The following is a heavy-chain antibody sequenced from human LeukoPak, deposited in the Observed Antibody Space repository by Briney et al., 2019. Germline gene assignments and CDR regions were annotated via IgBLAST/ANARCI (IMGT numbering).Heavy chain of an antibody. CDR2: ISAYNGNT. Sequence: ASVKVSCKASGYTFTSYGISWVRQAPGQGPEWMGWISAYNGNTNYAQKLQGRVTMTTDTSTSTAYMELRSLRSDDTAVYYCARDYYDSSGYYPFDYWGQGTLVTVSS. J-gene: IGHJ4*02. CDR3: ARDYYDSSGYYPFDY. D-gene: IGHD3-22*01. CDR1: GYTFTSYG. V-gene: IGHV1-18*01.